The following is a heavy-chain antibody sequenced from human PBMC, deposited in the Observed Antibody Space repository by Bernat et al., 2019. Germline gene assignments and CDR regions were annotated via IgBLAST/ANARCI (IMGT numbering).Heavy chain of an antibody. CDR2: IYYSGST. V-gene: IGHV4-39*01. J-gene: IGHJ3*02. CDR3: ARLGSSSDAFDI. CDR1: GGSISTGSYY. Sequence: QLQLQESGPGLVKPSETLSLPCTVSGGSISTGSYYWGWIRQPPGKGLEWIGSIYYSGSTYYNPSLKSRVTISGDTSKKQFSLNLNSVTAADTAVYYCARLGSSSDAFDIWGQGTMVTVSS. D-gene: IGHD6-6*01.